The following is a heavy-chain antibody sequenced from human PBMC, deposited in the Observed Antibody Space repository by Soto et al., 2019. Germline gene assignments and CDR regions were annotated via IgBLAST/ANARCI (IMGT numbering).Heavy chain of an antibody. CDR2: IIPILGIA. CDR3: ARGGGAAMADDY. D-gene: IGHD5-18*01. V-gene: IGHV1-69*02. Sequence: QVQLVQSGAEVKKTGSSVKVSCKASGGTFSSYTISWVRQAPGQGLEWMGRIIPILGIANYAQKFQGRVSITADKSTSTAYMELSSLGSEETAVYFCARGGGAAMADDYWCQGTLVTVSS. CDR1: GGTFSSYT. J-gene: IGHJ4*02.